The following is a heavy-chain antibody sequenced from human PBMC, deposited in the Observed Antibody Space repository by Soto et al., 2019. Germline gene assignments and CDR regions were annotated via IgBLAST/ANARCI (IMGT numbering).Heavy chain of an antibody. J-gene: IGHJ6*02. CDR3: ARGSNPDAPYYYYCGMDV. V-gene: IGHV3-72*01. CDR1: GFTFSDHY. CDR2: TRNKANSYTT. Sequence: EVQLVESGGGLVQPGGSLRLSCAASGFTFSDHYMDWVRQAPGKGLEWVGRTRNKANSYTTEYAASVKGRFTISRDDSKNSLYLQMNSLKTEDTAVYYCARGSNPDAPYYYYCGMDVWGQGTTVTVSS.